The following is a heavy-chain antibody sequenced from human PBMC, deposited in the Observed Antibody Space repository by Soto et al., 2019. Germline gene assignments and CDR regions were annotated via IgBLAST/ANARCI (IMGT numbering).Heavy chain of an antibody. V-gene: IGHV1-2*04. D-gene: IGHD7-27*01. CDR2: INPNSGGT. Sequence: ASVKVSCKASGYTFTGYYMHWVRQAPGQGLEWMGWINPNSGGTNYAQKFQGWVTMTRDTSISTAHMELSRLRSDDTAVYYCARELGRHYYYGMDVWGQGTTVTVSS. CDR3: ARELGRHYYYGMDV. CDR1: GYTFTGYY. J-gene: IGHJ6*02.